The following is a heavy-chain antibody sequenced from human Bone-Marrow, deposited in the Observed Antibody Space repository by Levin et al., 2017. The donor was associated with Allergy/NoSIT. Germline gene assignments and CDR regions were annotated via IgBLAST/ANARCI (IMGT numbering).Heavy chain of an antibody. Sequence: PSETLSLTCGVSDDSISSSNWWTWVRQPPGKGLEWIGEIYHSGSTNYNPSLQSRVTISVEKSKNQFSLKLSSVTAADTAVYYCARRNVLAPGEDWFDPWGQGILVTVSS. J-gene: IGHJ5*02. V-gene: IGHV4-4*02. CDR2: IYHSGST. CDR1: DDSISSSNW. CDR3: ARRNVLAPGEDWFDP. D-gene: IGHD7-27*01.